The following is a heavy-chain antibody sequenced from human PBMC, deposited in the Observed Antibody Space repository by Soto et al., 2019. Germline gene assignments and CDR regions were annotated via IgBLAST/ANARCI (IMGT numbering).Heavy chain of an antibody. D-gene: IGHD6-19*01. CDR1: GFTFDDYA. CDR3: ANYLERYSSGWYYFDY. J-gene: IGHJ4*02. Sequence: EVQLVESGGGLVQPGRSLRLSCAASGFTFDDYAMHWVRQAPGKGLELVSGISWNSGSIGYADSVKGRFTITRYNAKNSQYLKMNSLSADDTALYNCANYLERYSSGWYYFDYWGQGTLVTVSS. CDR2: ISWNSGSI. V-gene: IGHV3-9*01.